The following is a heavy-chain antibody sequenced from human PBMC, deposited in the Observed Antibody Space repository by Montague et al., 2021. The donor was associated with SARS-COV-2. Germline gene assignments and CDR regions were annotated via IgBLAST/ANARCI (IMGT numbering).Heavy chain of an antibody. D-gene: IGHD2-21*02. Sequence: SLRLSCAASGFTFSSYAMHWVRQAPGKGLEWVAVISYDGSNKYYAGSVKGRFTISRDNSKNTLYLQMNSLRAEDTAVFYCARSSGYCGGDCNSGIDYWGQGTLVTVSS. J-gene: IGHJ4*02. CDR1: GFTFSSYA. V-gene: IGHV3-30*04. CDR3: ARSSGYCGGDCNSGIDY. CDR2: ISYDGSNK.